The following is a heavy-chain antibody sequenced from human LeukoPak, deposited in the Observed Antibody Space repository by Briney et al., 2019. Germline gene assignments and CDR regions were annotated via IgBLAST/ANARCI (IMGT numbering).Heavy chain of an antibody. V-gene: IGHV1-69*13. CDR3: TYDFWSGYYFNDAFDI. CDR2: IIPIFGTA. CDR1: GGTFSSYA. J-gene: IGHJ3*02. D-gene: IGHD3-3*01. Sequence: ASVKVSCKASGGTFSSYAISWVRQAPGQGLEWMGGIIPIFGTANYAQKFQGRVTITADESTSTAYMELSSLRSEDTAVYYVTYDFWSGYYFNDAFDIWGQGTMVTVSS.